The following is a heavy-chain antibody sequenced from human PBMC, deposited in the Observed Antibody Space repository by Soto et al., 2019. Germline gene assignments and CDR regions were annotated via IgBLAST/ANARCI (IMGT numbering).Heavy chain of an antibody. CDR3: ARVRGSSGWYDYYYYGMDV. V-gene: IGHV3-74*01. D-gene: IGHD6-19*01. CDR1: GFTFSSYW. J-gene: IGHJ6*02. CDR2: INSDGSST. Sequence: PGGSLRLSCAASGFTFSSYWMHWVRQAPGRGLVWVSRINSDGSSTSYADSVKGRFTISRDNAKNTLYLQMNSLRAEDTAVYYWARVRGSSGWYDYYYYGMDVWGQGTTVTVSS.